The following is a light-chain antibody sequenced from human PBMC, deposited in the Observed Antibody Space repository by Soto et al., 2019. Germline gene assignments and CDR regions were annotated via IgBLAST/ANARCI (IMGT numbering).Light chain of an antibody. J-gene: IGKJ4*01. CDR3: QQYNNWPLT. CDR1: RGVTAT. V-gene: IGKV3D-15*01. CDR2: GAS. Sequence: EIVMTQSPATLSVSPGERATPSSGPSRGVTATLAWYHQKPGQAPRLLIYGASIRATGIPARFSGRGSGTEFTLTISSLQSEDFAVYYCQQYNNWPLTFGGGTKVEIK.